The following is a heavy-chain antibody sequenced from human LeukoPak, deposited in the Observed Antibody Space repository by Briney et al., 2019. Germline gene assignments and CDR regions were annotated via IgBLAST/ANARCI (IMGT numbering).Heavy chain of an antibody. CDR2: INHSGST. V-gene: IGHV4-34*01. CDR3: ARSEDSSGYYLHDY. D-gene: IGHD3-22*01. J-gene: IGHJ4*02. Sequence: PSETLSLTCAVYGGSFSGYYWSWIRRPPGKGLEWIGEINHSGSTNYNPSLKSRVTISVDTSKNQFSLKLSSVTAADTAVYYCARSEDSSGYYLHDYWGQGTLVTVSS. CDR1: GGSFSGYY.